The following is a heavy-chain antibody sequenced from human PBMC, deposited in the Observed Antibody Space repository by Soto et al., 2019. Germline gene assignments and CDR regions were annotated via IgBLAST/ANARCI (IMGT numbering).Heavy chain of an antibody. J-gene: IGHJ6*02. Sequence: ASVKVSCKASGYTFTSYGISWVRQAPGQGLEWMGWISAYNGNTNYAQKLQGRVTMTTDTSTSTAYMELRSLRSDDTAVYYCAREYCSSTSCCPYYYYGMDVWGQGTTVTVSS. CDR2: ISAYNGNT. V-gene: IGHV1-18*01. D-gene: IGHD2-2*01. CDR3: AREYCSSTSCCPYYYYGMDV. CDR1: GYTFTSYG.